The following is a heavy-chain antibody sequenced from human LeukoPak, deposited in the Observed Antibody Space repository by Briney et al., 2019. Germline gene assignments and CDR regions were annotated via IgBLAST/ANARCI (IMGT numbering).Heavy chain of an antibody. Sequence: SETLSLTCTVSGGSISSSSYYWGWIRQPPGKGLEWIGSIYNSGSTNYNPSLKSRVTISVDTSKNQFSLKLSSVTAADTAVYYCARGPPKLQPWGQGTLVTVSS. CDR1: GGSISSSSYY. V-gene: IGHV4-39*07. D-gene: IGHD5-24*01. J-gene: IGHJ5*02. CDR3: ARGPPKLQP. CDR2: IYNSGST.